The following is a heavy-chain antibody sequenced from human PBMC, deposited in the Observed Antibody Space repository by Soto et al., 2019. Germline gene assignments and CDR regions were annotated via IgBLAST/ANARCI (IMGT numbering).Heavy chain of an antibody. V-gene: IGHV1-2*02. CDR2: INPKTGAT. J-gene: IGHJ5*02. CDR1: GYTFTDYY. D-gene: IGHD1-1*01. Sequence: GASVKVSCKASGYTFTDYYLDWLRQSPGHGLEWMEWINPKTGATESSQKVRGSVAVTRDTSISTADMELSRLTSDDTDIYSCPRGRAITFNTGSHWFDTWGKGTPVTVSS. CDR3: PRGRAITFNTGSHWFDT.